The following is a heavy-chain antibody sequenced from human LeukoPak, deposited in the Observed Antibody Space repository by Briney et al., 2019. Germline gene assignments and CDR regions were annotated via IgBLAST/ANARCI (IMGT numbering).Heavy chain of an antibody. Sequence: ASVKVSCMASGYTFTSYDINWVRQATGQGLEWIGWMDPNSGNTGYAQKFQGRVTMTRNTSISTAYMELSSLRSEDTAVYYCARVEYYYDSSGYYHYYYGMDVWGQGTTVTVSS. CDR2: MDPNSGNT. CDR3: ARVEYYYDSSGYYHYYYGMDV. J-gene: IGHJ6*02. V-gene: IGHV1-8*01. CDR1: GYTFTSYD. D-gene: IGHD3-22*01.